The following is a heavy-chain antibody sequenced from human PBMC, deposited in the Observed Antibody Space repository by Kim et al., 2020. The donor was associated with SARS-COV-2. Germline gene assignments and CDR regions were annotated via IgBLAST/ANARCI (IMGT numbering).Heavy chain of an antibody. CDR3: ARGGEQYLYDSSGYFGY. J-gene: IGHJ4*02. CDR2: IIPIFGTA. V-gene: IGHV1-69*13. CDR1: GGTFSSYA. D-gene: IGHD3-22*01. Sequence: SVKVSCKASGGTFSSYAISWVRQAPGQGLEWMGGIIPIFGTANYAQKFQGRVTITADESTSTAYMELSSLRSEDTAVYYCARGGEQYLYDSSGYFGYWGQGTLVTVSS.